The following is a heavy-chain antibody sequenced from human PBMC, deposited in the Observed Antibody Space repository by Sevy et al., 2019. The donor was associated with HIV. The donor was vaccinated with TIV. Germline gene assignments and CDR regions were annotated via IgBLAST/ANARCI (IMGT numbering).Heavy chain of an antibody. J-gene: IGHJ4*02. CDR2: IYYSGST. D-gene: IGHD3-22*01. CDR1: GGSISSSSYY. CDR3: ARLAYDSSGYYSLISFDY. Sequence: SETLSLTCTVSGGSISSSSYYWGWIRQPPGKGLEWIGSIYYSGSTYYHPSLKSRVTISVDTSKKQFSLKLSSVTAADTAVYYCARLAYDSSGYYSLISFDYWGQGTLVTVSS. V-gene: IGHV4-39*01.